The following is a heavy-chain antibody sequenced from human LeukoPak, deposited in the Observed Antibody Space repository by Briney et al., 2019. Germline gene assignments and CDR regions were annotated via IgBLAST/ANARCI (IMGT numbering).Heavy chain of an antibody. Sequence: GGSLRLSCAASGFTFSSYSMNWVRQAPGKGLEWVSSISSSSSYIYYADSVKGRFTISRDNAKNSLYLQMNSLRAEDTAVYYCARVRSIGDYDYWGKGTLVTVSS. CDR1: GFTFSSYS. V-gene: IGHV3-21*01. CDR2: ISSSSSYI. CDR3: ARVRSIGDYDY. D-gene: IGHD4-17*01. J-gene: IGHJ4*02.